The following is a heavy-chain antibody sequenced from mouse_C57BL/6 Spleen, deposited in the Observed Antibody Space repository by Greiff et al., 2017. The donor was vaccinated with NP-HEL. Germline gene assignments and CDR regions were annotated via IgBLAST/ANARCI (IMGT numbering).Heavy chain of an antibody. CDR2: IHPNSGST. CDR1: GYTFTSYW. CDR3: ARDYGSSYVGYFDV. V-gene: IGHV1-64*01. Sequence: QVQLKQPGAELVKPGASVKLSCKASGYTFTSYWMHWVKQRPGQGLEWIGMIHPNSGSTNYNEKFKSKATLTVDKSSSTAYMQLSSLTSEDAAVYYCARDYGSSYVGYFDVWGTGTTVTVSS. D-gene: IGHD1-1*01. J-gene: IGHJ1*03.